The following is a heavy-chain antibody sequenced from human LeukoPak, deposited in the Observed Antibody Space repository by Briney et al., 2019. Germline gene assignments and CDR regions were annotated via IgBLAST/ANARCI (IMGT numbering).Heavy chain of an antibody. J-gene: IGHJ4*02. Sequence: PGGPLRLSCSASGSTFTNAWRSGVRQAPGKGLEWVGRINSKTDGGTTDYAAPVKGRFSISRDDSKNTLYLQMNSRKSEDTAVYYCQRGRFWGQGTLVTVSS. CDR3: QRGRF. D-gene: IGHD1-26*01. CDR2: INSKTDGGTT. V-gene: IGHV3-15*01. CDR1: GSTFTNAW.